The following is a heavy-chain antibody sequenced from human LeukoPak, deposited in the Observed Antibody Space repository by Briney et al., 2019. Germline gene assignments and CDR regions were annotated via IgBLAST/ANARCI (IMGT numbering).Heavy chain of an antibody. CDR1: GYTFTGYY. D-gene: IGHD1-26*01. CDR2: INPNSGGT. V-gene: IGHV1-2*04. CDR3: ARGRVGHQYYYYYYGMDV. J-gene: IGHJ6*02. Sequence: GASVKVSCKASGYTFTGYYMHWVRQAPGQGLEWMGWINPNSGGTNYAQKFQGWVIMTRDTSISTAYMELSRLRSDDTAVYYCARGRVGHQYYYYYYGMDVWGQGTTVTVSS.